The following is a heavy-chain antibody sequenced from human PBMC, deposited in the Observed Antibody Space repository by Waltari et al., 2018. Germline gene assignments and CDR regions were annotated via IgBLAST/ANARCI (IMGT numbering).Heavy chain of an antibody. D-gene: IGHD6-19*01. Sequence: EVQLVESGGNLIQPGGSLRLSCAASGFTVRTNFISWVRQAPGKGLEWVSISYSGGNTYYAGSVKGRFTISRDNYKNMVYLEMNSLRAEDTAVYYCAKQSPSYTRGWYPLESWGPGTLVTVSP. J-gene: IGHJ4*02. CDR2: SYSGGNT. CDR3: AKQSPSYTRGWYPLES. CDR1: GFTVRTNF. V-gene: IGHV3-53*01.